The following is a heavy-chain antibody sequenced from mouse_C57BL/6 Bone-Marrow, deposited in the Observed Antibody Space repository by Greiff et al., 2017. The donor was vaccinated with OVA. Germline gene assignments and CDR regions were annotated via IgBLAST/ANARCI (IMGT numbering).Heavy chain of an antibody. J-gene: IGHJ1*03. CDR2: IHPNSGST. V-gene: IGHV1-64*01. CDR1: GYTFTSYW. CDR3: ARWGFITTVVAYWYFDV. D-gene: IGHD1-1*01. Sequence: VQLQQPGAELVKPGASVKLSCKASGYTFTSYWMHLVKQRPGQGLEWIGMIHPNSGSTNYNEKFKSKATLTVDKSSSTAYMQLSSLTSEDSAVYYCARWGFITTVVAYWYFDVWGTGTTVTVSS.